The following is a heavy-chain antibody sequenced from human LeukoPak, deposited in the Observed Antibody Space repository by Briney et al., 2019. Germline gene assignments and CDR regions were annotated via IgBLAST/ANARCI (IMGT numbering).Heavy chain of an antibody. V-gene: IGHV4-39*07. CDR3: ARSLGFGELLGYFDY. D-gene: IGHD3-10*01. J-gene: IGHJ4*02. Sequence: SETLSLTCTVSGGSISSSSYYWGWIRQPPGKGLEWIGSFYYSGSTYYNPSLKSRVTISVDTSKNQFSLKLSSVTAADTAVYYCARSLGFGELLGYFDYWGQGTLVTVSS. CDR1: GGSISSSSYY. CDR2: FYYSGST.